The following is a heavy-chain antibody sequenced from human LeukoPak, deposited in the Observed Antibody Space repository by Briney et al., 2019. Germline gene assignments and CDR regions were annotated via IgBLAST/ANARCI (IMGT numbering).Heavy chain of an antibody. Sequence: GGSLRLSCAASGFTFSSYSMNWVRQAPGKGLEWVSSISSSSSYIYYADSVKGRFTIPRDNAKNSLYLQMNSLRAEDTAVYYCAGDSYDFPDCTYWGQGTLVTVSS. J-gene: IGHJ4*02. V-gene: IGHV3-21*01. CDR1: GFTFSSYS. CDR3: AGDSYDFPDCTY. D-gene: IGHD3-3*01. CDR2: ISSSSSYI.